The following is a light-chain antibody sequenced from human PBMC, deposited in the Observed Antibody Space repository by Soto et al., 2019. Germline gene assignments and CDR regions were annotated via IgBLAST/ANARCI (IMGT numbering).Light chain of an antibody. Sequence: DLQMTQSPSTLSGSVGDRVTITCRASQTISSWLAWYQQKPGKAPKLLIYVASNLQSGVPSRFSGSGSGTDLTLTISSLQPEDIATYYCQESYSTSFGQGTKVDIK. CDR2: VAS. CDR3: QESYSTS. V-gene: IGKV1-39*01. CDR1: QTISSW. J-gene: IGKJ1*01.